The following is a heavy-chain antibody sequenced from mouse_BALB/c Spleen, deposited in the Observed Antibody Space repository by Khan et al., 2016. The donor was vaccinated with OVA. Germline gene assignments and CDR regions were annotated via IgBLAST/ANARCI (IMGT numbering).Heavy chain of an antibody. CDR1: GFNIKDTY. Sequence: VQLQQSGAELVKPGASVKLSCTAAGFNIKDTYMHWVKQRPEQGLEWIGRIDPANGNTKYDPKFQGKATITADTSSNTAYLQLSSLTSEDTAVXYCARAGNWAWFAYWGQGTLVTVSA. V-gene: IGHV14-3*02. CDR3: ARAGNWAWFAY. J-gene: IGHJ3*01. D-gene: IGHD4-1*01. CDR2: IDPANGNT.